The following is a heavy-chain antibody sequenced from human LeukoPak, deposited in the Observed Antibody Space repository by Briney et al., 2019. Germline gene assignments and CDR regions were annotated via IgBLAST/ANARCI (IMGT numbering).Heavy chain of an antibody. J-gene: IGHJ4*02. CDR1: GGSFSGYY. Sequence: PSDTLSLTCAVYGGSFSGYYWSWIRQPPGKGLEWIGEINHSGSTNYNPSLKSRVTISVDTSKNQFSLKLSSVTAADTAVYYCASQTPNVGPHYFDYWGQGTLVTVTS. CDR2: INHSGST. D-gene: IGHD1-1*01. CDR3: ASQTPNVGPHYFDY. V-gene: IGHV4-34*01.